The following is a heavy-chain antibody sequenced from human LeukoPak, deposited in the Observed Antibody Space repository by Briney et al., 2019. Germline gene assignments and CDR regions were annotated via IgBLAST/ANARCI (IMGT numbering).Heavy chain of an antibody. CDR2: IYPGDSDT. CDR1: GYSFTRYW. D-gene: IGHD4-17*01. V-gene: IGHV5-51*01. J-gene: IGHJ6*03. Sequence: GESLKISCKGSGYSFTRYWIGWVRQMPGKGLEWMGFIYPGDSDTRYSPSFQGQVTISADKSISTAYLQWSSLKASDTAMYYCARRAHYGDYYYYMDAWGKGTTVTVSS. CDR3: ARRAHYGDYYYYMDA.